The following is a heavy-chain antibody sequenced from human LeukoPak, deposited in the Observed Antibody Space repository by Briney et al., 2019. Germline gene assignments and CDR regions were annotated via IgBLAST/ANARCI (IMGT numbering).Heavy chain of an antibody. CDR3: ARMIIVAGYFDY. D-gene: IGHD5-12*01. CDR2: IDWDDDK. J-gene: IGHJ4*02. Sequence: SGPTLVNPTQTLTLTCTFSGFSLSTSGMRVSWIRQPPGKALAWLARIDWDDDKFYSTSLKTRLTISKDTSKNQVVPTMTNMDPVDTATYYCARMIIVAGYFDYWGQGTLVTVSS. V-gene: IGHV2-70*04. CDR1: GFSLSTSGMR.